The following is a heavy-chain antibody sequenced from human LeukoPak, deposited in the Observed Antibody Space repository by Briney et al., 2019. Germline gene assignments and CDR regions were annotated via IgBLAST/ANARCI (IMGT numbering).Heavy chain of an antibody. CDR3: ARGFEGGCSGGSCYSQYDYMDV. V-gene: IGHV1-46*01. Sequence: ASVKVSCKASGYTFTSYSMHWVRQAPGQGLEWMGIINPSGGSTSYAQKFQGRVTMTRDMSTSTVYMELSSLRSEDTAVYYCARGFEGGCSGGSCYSQYDYMDVWGKGTTVTVSS. D-gene: IGHD2-15*01. CDR1: GYTFTSYS. J-gene: IGHJ6*03. CDR2: INPSGGST.